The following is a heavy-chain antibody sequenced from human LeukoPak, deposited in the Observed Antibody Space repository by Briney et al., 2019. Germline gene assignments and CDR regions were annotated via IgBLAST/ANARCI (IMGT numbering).Heavy chain of an antibody. J-gene: IGHJ4*02. V-gene: IGHV3-23*01. CDR1: GFTFSNYG. Sequence: GGSLRLSCAASGFTFSNYGMNWVRQAPGKGLEWVSGISGSGDSTYSADPVKGRFTISRDNSKNTLYLQMNGLRAEDTAVYYCAKLGDSSGYYYWGQGTLVTVSS. CDR3: AKLGDSSGYYY. CDR2: ISGSGDST. D-gene: IGHD3-22*01.